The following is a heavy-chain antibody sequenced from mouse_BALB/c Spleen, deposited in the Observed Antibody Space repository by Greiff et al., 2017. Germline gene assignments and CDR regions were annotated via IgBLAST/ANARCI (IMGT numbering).Heavy chain of an antibody. CDR1: GFTFSSYG. CDR2: ISSGGSYT. Sequence: EVKLVESGGDLVKPGGSLKLSCAASGFTFSSYGMSWVRQTPDKRLEWVATISSGGSYTYYPDSVKGRFTISRDNAKNTLYLQMSSLKSEDTAMYYCASRGLLRAMDYWGQGTSVTVSS. V-gene: IGHV5-6*02. J-gene: IGHJ4*01. CDR3: ASRGLLRAMDY. D-gene: IGHD1-1*01.